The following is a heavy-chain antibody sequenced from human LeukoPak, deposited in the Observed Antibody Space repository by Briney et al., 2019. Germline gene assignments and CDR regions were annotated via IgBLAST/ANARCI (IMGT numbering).Heavy chain of an antibody. D-gene: IGHD3-10*01. CDR2: ISGSGGST. J-gene: IGHJ4*02. CDR1: GFTFSSYA. V-gene: IGHV3-23*01. Sequence: PGGSLRLSCAASGFTFSSYAMSWARQAPGKGLEWVSAISGSGGSTYYADSVKGRFTISRDNSKNTLYLQMNSLRAEDTAVYYCAKGYGSGSYYPGHIDYWGQGTLVTVSS. CDR3: AKGYGSGSYYPGHIDY.